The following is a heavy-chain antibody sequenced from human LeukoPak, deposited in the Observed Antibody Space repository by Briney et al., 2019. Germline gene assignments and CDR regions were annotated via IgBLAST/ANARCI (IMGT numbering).Heavy chain of an antibody. CDR3: ASEYSRVKDNWFDP. D-gene: IGHD6-13*01. CDR2: INHSGST. J-gene: IGHJ5*02. CDR1: GYSISSGYY. Sequence: SETLSLTCTVSGYSISSGYYWSWIRQPPGKGLEWIGEINHSGSTNYNPSLKSRVTISVDTSKNQFSLKLSSVTAADTAVYYCASEYSRVKDNWFDPWGQGTLVTVSS. V-gene: IGHV4-38-2*02.